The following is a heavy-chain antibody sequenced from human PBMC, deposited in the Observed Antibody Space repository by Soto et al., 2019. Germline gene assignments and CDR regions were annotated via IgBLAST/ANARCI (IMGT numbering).Heavy chain of an antibody. D-gene: IGHD3-22*01. CDR2: AYYTGTT. V-gene: IGHV4-39*01. J-gene: IGHJ3*01. CDR1: GGSISDINYY. CDR3: ARHEFHSSGHDKFDV. Sequence: TLSLTCTVSGGSISDINYYWGWVRQPPGKGLEWLGIAYYTGTTFYNPSLQSRLTMSVDTANNHLSLKLNSVTAADTAVYYCARHEFHSSGHDKFDVWGQGTLVTVSS.